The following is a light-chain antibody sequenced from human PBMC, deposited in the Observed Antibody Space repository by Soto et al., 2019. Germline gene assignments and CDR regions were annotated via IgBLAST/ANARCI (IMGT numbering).Light chain of an antibody. CDR3: AAWDDGLNGSV. CDR1: SSNIGRNT. J-gene: IGLJ1*01. V-gene: IGLV1-44*01. CDR2: NNN. Sequence: QSVLTQPPSASGTPGQRASISCSXRSSNIGRNTVNWYQQVPGTAPNLLIYNNNQRPSGVPDRFSGSKSGTSASLAIIGLQSEDEADYYCAAWDDGLNGSVFGAGTKVT.